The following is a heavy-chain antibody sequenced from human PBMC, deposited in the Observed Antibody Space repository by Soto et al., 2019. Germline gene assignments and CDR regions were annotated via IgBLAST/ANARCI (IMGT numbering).Heavy chain of an antibody. CDR3: AKCGSSWYRGGDASDI. V-gene: IGHV3-23*01. CDR1: GFTFSSYA. Sequence: PVGSLRLSCAASGFTFSSYAMSWVRQAPGKGLEWVSAISGSGGSTYYADSVKGRFTISRDNSKKTLYLQMNSLRAEDTAVYYCAKCGSSWYRGGDASDIWGPGTLVTV. J-gene: IGHJ3*02. D-gene: IGHD6-13*01. CDR2: ISGSGGST.